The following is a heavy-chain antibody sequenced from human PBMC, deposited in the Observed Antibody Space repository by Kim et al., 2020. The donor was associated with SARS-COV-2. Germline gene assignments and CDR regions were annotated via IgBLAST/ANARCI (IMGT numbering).Heavy chain of an antibody. V-gene: IGHV4-34*01. D-gene: IGHD3-10*01. Sequence: SETLSLTCAVYGGSFSGYYWSWIRQPPGKGLEWIGEINHSGSTNYNPSLKSRVTISVDTSKNQFSLKLSSVPAADTAVYYCARTQPPHYYGSGSYYNSCWFDPWGQGTLVTVSS. CDR3: ARTQPPHYYGSGSYYNSCWFDP. CDR2: INHSGST. CDR1: GGSFSGYY. J-gene: IGHJ5*02.